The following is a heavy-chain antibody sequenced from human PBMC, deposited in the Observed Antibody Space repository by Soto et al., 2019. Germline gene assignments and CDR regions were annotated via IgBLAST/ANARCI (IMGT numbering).Heavy chain of an antibody. Sequence: ASGKVSCKASGYTFSSYGISCVRQAPGQVLEWMGWISAYNGNTNYAQKLQGRVTMTTDTSTSTAYMELRSLRSDDTAVYYCARALETRSITVTRYYYSYGMDVWGQGTTVTVSS. D-gene: IGHD1-7*01. CDR2: ISAYNGNT. V-gene: IGHV1-18*01. J-gene: IGHJ6*02. CDR3: ARALETRSITVTRYYYSYGMDV. CDR1: GYTFSSYG.